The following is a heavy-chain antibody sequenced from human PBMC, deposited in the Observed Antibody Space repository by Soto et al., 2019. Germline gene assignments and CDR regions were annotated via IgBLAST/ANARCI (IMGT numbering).Heavy chain of an antibody. CDR1: GYTFTGYY. Sequence: GASVKVSCKASGYTFTGYYMHWVRQAPGQGLEWMGWMNPNSGDTGYAQKFQGRVTMTRNTSISTAYMELSSLRSEDTAVYYCARGGKIVATEAFDIWGQGTMVTVSS. CDR2: MNPNSGDT. V-gene: IGHV1-8*02. D-gene: IGHD5-12*01. J-gene: IGHJ3*02. CDR3: ARGGKIVATEAFDI.